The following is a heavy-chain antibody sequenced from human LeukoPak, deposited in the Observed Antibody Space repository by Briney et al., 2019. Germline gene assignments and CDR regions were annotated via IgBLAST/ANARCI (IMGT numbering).Heavy chain of an antibody. CDR1: GGSFSGYY. CDR3: ARETTYYYDSSGYYYGYYFDY. Sequence: PSETLSLTCAVYGGSFSGYYWSWIRQPPGKGLEWSGEINHSGSTNYNPSLKSRVTISVDKSKNQFSLKLSSVTAADTAVYYCARETTYYYDSSGYYYGYYFDYWGQGTLVTVSS. J-gene: IGHJ4*02. D-gene: IGHD3-22*01. V-gene: IGHV4-34*01. CDR2: INHSGST.